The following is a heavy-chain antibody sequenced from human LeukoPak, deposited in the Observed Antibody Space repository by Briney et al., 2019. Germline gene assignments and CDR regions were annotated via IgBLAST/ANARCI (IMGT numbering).Heavy chain of an antibody. CDR3: ARAPCGGSCYSWRNWFDP. D-gene: IGHD2-15*01. CDR2: INPNSGGT. J-gene: IGHJ5*02. V-gene: IGHV1-2*02. Sequence: ASVKVSCKASGYTFTGYYMHWVRQAPGQGLEWMGWINPNSGGTNYAQKFQGRVTMTRVTSISTAYMELSRLRSDDTAVYYCARAPCGGSCYSWRNWFDPWGQGTLATVSS. CDR1: GYTFTGYY.